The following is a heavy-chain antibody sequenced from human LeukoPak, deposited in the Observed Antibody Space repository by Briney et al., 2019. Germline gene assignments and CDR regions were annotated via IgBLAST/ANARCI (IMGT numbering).Heavy chain of an antibody. Sequence: GGSLRLSCAASGFTFSSYSMNWVRQAPGKGLEWVSSISSSSSYIYYADSVKGRFTISRDNAKNSLYLQMNSLRAEDTAVYYCARDRDCSGGSCYFDIWGQGTMVTVSS. CDR1: GFTFSSYS. V-gene: IGHV3-21*01. CDR2: ISSSSSYI. CDR3: ARDRDCSGGSCYFDI. D-gene: IGHD2-15*01. J-gene: IGHJ3*02.